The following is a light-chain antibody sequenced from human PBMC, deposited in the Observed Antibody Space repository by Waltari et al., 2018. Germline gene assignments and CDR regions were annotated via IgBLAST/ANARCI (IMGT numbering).Light chain of an antibody. CDR3: QTWGTGIRV. CDR1: SGHSNYA. J-gene: IGLJ3*02. Sequence: QLVLTQSPSASASLGASVKLTCPLSSGHSNYAIQWHQQQPEKGPRYLMKLNSDGTHNKGDGIPDRFSGSSSGAERYLTISSLQSEDEADYYCQTWGTGIRVFGGGTKLTVL. CDR2: LNSDGTH. V-gene: IGLV4-69*01.